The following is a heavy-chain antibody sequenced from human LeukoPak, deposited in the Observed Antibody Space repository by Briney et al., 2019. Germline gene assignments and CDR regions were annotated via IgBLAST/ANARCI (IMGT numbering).Heavy chain of an antibody. CDR3: ARVSRGVVVPAANHPLDY. J-gene: IGHJ4*02. CDR2: ISSSGSTI. CDR1: GFTFSDYY. Sequence: PGGSLRLSCAASGFTFSDYYMSWIRQAPGEGLEWVSYISSSGSTIYYADSVKGRFTISRDNAKNSLYLQMNSLRAEDTAVYYCARVSRGVVVPAANHPLDYWGQGTLVTVSS. D-gene: IGHD2-2*01. V-gene: IGHV3-11*01.